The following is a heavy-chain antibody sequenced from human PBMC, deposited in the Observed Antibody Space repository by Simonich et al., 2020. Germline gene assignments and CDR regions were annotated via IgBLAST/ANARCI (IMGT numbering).Heavy chain of an antibody. Sequence: EVQLVESGGGLVQPGGSLRLSCAASGFTFSSYWMSWVRQATGKGREVVANIKQDGSEKYYVDSVKGRFTISRDNAKNSLYLQMNSLRAEDTAVYYCACLGTGDAFDIWGQGTMVTVSS. D-gene: IGHD3-9*01. CDR2: IKQDGSEK. V-gene: IGHV3-7*01. J-gene: IGHJ3*02. CDR3: ACLGTGDAFDI. CDR1: GFTFSSYW.